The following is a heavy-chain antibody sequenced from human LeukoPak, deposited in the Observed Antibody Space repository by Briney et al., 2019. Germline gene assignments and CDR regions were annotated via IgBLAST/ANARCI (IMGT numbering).Heavy chain of an antibody. CDR3: ARNDCSGGSCYIGY. J-gene: IGHJ4*02. Sequence: SETLSLTCTVSGGSISSGGYYWSWIRQHPGKGLEWIGYIYYSGSTYYNPSLKSRVTISVDTSKNQFSLKLSSVTAADTAVYYCARNDCSGGSCYIGYWGQGTLVTVSS. D-gene: IGHD2-15*01. CDR2: IYYSGST. CDR1: GGSISSGGYY. V-gene: IGHV4-31*03.